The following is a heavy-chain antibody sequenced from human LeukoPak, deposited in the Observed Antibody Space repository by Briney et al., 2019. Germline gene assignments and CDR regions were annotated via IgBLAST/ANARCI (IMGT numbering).Heavy chain of an antibody. V-gene: IGHV3-48*03. CDR1: GFSFSSYE. J-gene: IGHJ3*02. CDR3: AREGPYDGSDGDAFDI. CDR2: ISGSGSII. D-gene: IGHD3-22*01. Sequence: PGGSLRLSCAASGFSFSSYEMNWVRQAPGKGLEWVSQISGSGSIIYYADSVKGRFSISRDSAKNSLYLQMNSLRAEDTAVYYCAREGPYDGSDGDAFDIWGQGTMATVSS.